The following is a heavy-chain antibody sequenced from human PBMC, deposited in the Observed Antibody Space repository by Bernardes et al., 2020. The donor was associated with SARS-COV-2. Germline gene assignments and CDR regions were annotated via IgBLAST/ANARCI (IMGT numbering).Heavy chain of an antibody. CDR1: GFSLSTSGVG. J-gene: IGHJ5*02. V-gene: IGHV2-5*02. Sequence: SGPTLVKPTQTLTLTCTFSGFSLSTSGVGVGWIRQPPGKALEWLALIYWDDDKRYSPSLKSRLTITKDTSKNQVVLTMTNMDPVDTATYYCAHRRLITIFGVVTNNWFDPWGQGTLVTVSS. D-gene: IGHD3-3*01. CDR2: IYWDDDK. CDR3: AHRRLITIFGVVTNNWFDP.